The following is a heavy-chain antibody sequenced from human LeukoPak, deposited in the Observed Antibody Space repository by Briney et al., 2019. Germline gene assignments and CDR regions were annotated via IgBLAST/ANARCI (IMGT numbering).Heavy chain of an antibody. CDR3: AGDAWEQQPRYYYYGMDV. J-gene: IGHJ6*02. Sequence: SETLSLTCTVFGGSISSYYWSWIRQPPGKGLEWIGYIYYSGSTNYNPSLKSRVTISVDTSKNQFSLKLSSVTAADTAVYYCAGDAWEQQPRYYYYGMDVWGQGTTVTVSS. D-gene: IGHD6-13*01. CDR2: IYYSGST. CDR1: GGSISSYY. V-gene: IGHV4-59*01.